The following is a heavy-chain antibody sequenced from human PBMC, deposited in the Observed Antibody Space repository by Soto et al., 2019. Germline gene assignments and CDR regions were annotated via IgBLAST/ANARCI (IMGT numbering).Heavy chain of an antibody. V-gene: IGHV3-48*01. Sequence: GGSLRLSCAASGFTFSSYSMNWVRQAPGKGLEWVSYISSSSSTIYYADSVKGRFTISRDNAKNSLYLQMNSLRAEDTAVYYCARGGNLGLADEYFQHWGQGTLVTVSS. J-gene: IGHJ1*01. CDR3: ARGGNLGLADEYFQH. D-gene: IGHD7-27*01. CDR1: GFTFSSYS. CDR2: ISSSSSTI.